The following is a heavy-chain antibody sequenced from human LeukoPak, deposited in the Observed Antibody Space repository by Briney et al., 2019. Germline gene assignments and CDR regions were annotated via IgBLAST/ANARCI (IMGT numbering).Heavy chain of an antibody. CDR1: GYTFTGYY. D-gene: IGHD2-15*01. CDR3: ARPKCSGGSCYWSFFY. J-gene: IGHJ4*02. CDR2: INPNSGDT. Sequence: ASVKVSCXASGYTFTGYYMHWVRLAPGQGLEWMGWINPNSGDTNYAQKLQGRVTMTTDTSTSTAYMELRSLRSDDTAVYYCARPKCSGGSCYWSFFYWGQGTLVTVSS. V-gene: IGHV1-2*02.